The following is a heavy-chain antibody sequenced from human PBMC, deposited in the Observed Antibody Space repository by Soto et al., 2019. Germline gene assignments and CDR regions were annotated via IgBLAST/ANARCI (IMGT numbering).Heavy chain of an antibody. V-gene: IGHV4-39*01. CDR1: GGSISSSSYY. CDR3: ASPLDYYGMDV. Sequence: SETLSLTCTVSGGSISSSSYYWGWIRQPPGKGLEWIGSIYYSGSTYYNPSLKSRVTISVDTSKNQLSLKLSSVTAADTAVYYCASPLDYYGMDVWGQGTTVTVSS. CDR2: IYYSGST. J-gene: IGHJ6*02.